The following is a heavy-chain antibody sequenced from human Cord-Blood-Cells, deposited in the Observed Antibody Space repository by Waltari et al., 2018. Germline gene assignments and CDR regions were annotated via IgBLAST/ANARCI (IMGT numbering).Heavy chain of an antibody. V-gene: IGHV3-15*01. J-gene: IGHJ6*02. Sequence: EVQLVASGGGLVKPGGSLRLSCAASGFTFSNAWMSWVRPAPGKGPEGVGRIKSKTDGGTTDYAAPVKGRFTISRDDSKNTLYLQMNSLKTEDTAVYYCTTAPSGSSWYYYYGMDVWGQGTTVTVSS. CDR2: IKSKTDGGTT. D-gene: IGHD6-13*01. CDR1: GFTFSNAW. CDR3: TTAPSGSSWYYYYGMDV.